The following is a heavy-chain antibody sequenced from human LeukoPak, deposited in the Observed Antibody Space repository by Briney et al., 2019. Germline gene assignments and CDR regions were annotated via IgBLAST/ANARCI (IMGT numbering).Heavy chain of an antibody. Sequence: SETLSLTCAVYGGSFSGYYWSWIRQPPGKGLEWIGEINHSGSTNYNPSPKSRVTISVDTSKNQFSLKLSSVTAADTAVYYCARGDGSSSWYYPVETYFDYWGQGTLVTVSS. J-gene: IGHJ4*02. D-gene: IGHD6-13*01. CDR1: GGSFSGYY. CDR2: INHSGST. V-gene: IGHV4-34*01. CDR3: ARGDGSSSWYYPVETYFDY.